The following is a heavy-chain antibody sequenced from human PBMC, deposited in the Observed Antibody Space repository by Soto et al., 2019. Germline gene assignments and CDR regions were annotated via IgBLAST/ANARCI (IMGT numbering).Heavy chain of an antibody. CDR2: INPNSGGT. D-gene: IGHD6-6*01. CDR1: GYTFTGYY. V-gene: IGHV1-2*04. CDR3: ASSSSVYRDAFDI. Sequence: ASVKVSCKASGYTFTGYYMHWVRQAPGQGLEWMGWINPNSGGTNYAQKFQGWVTMTRDTSISTAYMELSRLRSDDTAVYYSASSSSVYRDAFDIWGQGTMVTVSS. J-gene: IGHJ3*02.